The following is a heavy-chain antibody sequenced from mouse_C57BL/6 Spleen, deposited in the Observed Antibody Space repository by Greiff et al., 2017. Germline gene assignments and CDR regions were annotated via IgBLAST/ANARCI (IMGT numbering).Heavy chain of an antibody. V-gene: IGHV1-74*01. Sequence: VQLQQPGAELVKPGASVKVSCKASGYTFTSYWMNWVKQRPGQGLEWIGRIHPSDSDTNYNQKYKGKATLTVDKSSRPAYMQLRSLTSEDSAVYYCATVYYGSRGFDYWGQGTTLTVSS. CDR1: GYTFTSYW. CDR2: IHPSDSDT. D-gene: IGHD1-1*01. J-gene: IGHJ2*01. CDR3: ATVYYGSRGFDY.